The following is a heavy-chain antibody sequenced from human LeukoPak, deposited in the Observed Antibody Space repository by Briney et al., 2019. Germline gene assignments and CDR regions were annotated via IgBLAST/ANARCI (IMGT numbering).Heavy chain of an antibody. Sequence: ESLKISCKGSGYSFATYWIGWVRQMPGKGLERMGVIYLGDSETTYSPSFQGQVTISADKSKSTAYLQWSSLKASDTAMYYCARQSSGSHYYYGMDVWAKGPRSPSPQ. J-gene: IGHJ6*04. CDR1: GYSFATYW. CDR3: ARQSSGSHYYYGMDV. CDR2: IYLGDSET. V-gene: IGHV5-51*01. D-gene: IGHD3-10*01.